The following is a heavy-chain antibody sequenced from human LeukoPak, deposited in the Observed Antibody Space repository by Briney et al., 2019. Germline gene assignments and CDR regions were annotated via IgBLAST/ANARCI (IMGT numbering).Heavy chain of an antibody. V-gene: IGHV4-4*07. Sequence: SETLSLTCTVSGGSISSYYWSWIRQPAGKGLEWIGRIYTSGSTNYNPSLKSRVTMSVDTSKNQFSLNLVSVTSADTSVYFCARLSPTGRSSVEGKYFFDSWGQGALVTVSS. CDR2: IYTSGST. D-gene: IGHD6-6*01. J-gene: IGHJ4*02. CDR1: GGSISSYY. CDR3: ARLSPTGRSSVEGKYFFDS.